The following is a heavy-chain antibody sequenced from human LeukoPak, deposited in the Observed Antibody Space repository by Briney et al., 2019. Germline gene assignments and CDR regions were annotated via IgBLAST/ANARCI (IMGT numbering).Heavy chain of an antibody. J-gene: IGHJ4*02. CDR3: ARQVWGVGHEDY. D-gene: IGHD3-16*01. CDR2: IYYSGST. V-gene: IGHV4-39*01. Sequence: NPSETLSLTCTVSGGSISSSSYYWGWIRQPPGKGLEWIGSIYYSGSTYYNPSLKSRVTISVDTSKNQFSLKLSSVTAADTAVYYCARQVWGVGHEDYWGQGTLVTVSS. CDR1: GGSISSSSYY.